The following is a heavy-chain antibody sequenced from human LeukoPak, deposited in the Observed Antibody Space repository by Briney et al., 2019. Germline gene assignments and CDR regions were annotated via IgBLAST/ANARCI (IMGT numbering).Heavy chain of an antibody. CDR3: AKRLRDGYNSPIDS. V-gene: IGHV3-23*01. CDR2: ISDSGGVI. J-gene: IGHJ4*02. CDR1: GFTFTNYS. D-gene: IGHD5-24*01. Sequence: GGSLRLSCAASGFTFTNYSMNWVRQAPGKGLEWVSGISDSGGVIEYADSVKGRFTIIRDTSKDTLYLEMNSLRVEDTAIYYCAKRLRDGYNSPIDSWGQGTLVTVSS.